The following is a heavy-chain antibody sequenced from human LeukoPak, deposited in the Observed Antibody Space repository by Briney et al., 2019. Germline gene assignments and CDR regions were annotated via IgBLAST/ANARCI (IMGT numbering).Heavy chain of an antibody. V-gene: IGHV3-48*03. J-gene: IGHJ5*02. D-gene: IGHD2-15*01. Sequence: PGGSLRLSCAASGFTFSSYEMNWVRQAPGKGLECVSYISSSVSTIYYADSVKGRFTISSDNAKNSLYLQMNSLRAEDTAVYYCAREDMGYCSGGSCYRAWFDPWGQGTLVTVSS. CDR2: ISSSVSTI. CDR3: AREDMGYCSGGSCYRAWFDP. CDR1: GFTFSSYE.